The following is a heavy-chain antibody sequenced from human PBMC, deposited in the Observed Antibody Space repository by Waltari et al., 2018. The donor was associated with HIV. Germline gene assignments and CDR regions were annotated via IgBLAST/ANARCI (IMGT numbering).Heavy chain of an antibody. CDR3: ARETLATTGPFDC. D-gene: IGHD1-1*01. V-gene: IGHV3-23*01. Sequence: EVQLLESGGGLVQPGGSLKLSCVASGFPSKSFAMNWVRQSPGKGLEWVSSISAVGSSTHYGDAVKGRFTISRDDSDNTLYLQMDSLRGDDTAMYFCARETLATTGPFDCWGQGALVTVSS. CDR2: ISAVGSST. J-gene: IGHJ4*02. CDR1: GFPSKSFA.